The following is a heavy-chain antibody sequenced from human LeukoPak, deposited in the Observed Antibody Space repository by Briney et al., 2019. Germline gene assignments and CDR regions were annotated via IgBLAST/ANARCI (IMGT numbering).Heavy chain of an antibody. Sequence: SETLSLTCAVYGESFSGYYWSWIRQPPGKGLEWIGEINHSGSTNYNPSLKSRVTISVDTSKNQFSLKLSSVTAADTAVYYCARGYSYGYYFDYWGQGTLVTVPS. J-gene: IGHJ4*02. CDR2: INHSGST. CDR1: GESFSGYY. CDR3: ARGYSYGYYFDY. D-gene: IGHD5-18*01. V-gene: IGHV4-34*01.